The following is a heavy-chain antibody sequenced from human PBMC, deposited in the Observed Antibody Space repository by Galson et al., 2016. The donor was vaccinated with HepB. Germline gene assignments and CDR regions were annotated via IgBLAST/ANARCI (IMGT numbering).Heavy chain of an antibody. CDR2: IYHSGYS. CDR1: LGSVSGAS. J-gene: IGHJ1*01. CDR3: ASHFDVVHLGRSFDN. D-gene: IGHD1-1*01. Sequence: SETLSLTCTVSLGSVSGASWSWIRQSPGKGLEWIGCIYHSGYSMSNPSLKSRVTISVDPSKNQFSLMLSSVTAADTAVYYCASHFDVVHLGRSFDNWGQGALITVSS. V-gene: IGHV4-59*08.